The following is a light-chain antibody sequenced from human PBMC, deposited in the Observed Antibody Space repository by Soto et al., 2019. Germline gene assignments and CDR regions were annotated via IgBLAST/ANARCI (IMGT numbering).Light chain of an antibody. Sequence: EIVMTHSPATLSVSPGERATLSCRASQSVSSNLAWYQQKPVQAPRLLIYGASTRPTGIPAMFSVSGSGTGFPLTISSLQSEDFAVYYCQQYNTWPPSTFGQGTKVEIK. J-gene: IGKJ1*01. CDR1: QSVSSN. CDR3: QQYNTWPPST. V-gene: IGKV3-15*01. CDR2: GAS.